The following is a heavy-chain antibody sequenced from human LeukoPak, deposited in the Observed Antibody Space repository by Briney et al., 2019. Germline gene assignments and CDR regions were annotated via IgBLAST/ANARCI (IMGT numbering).Heavy chain of an antibody. V-gene: IGHV4-30-4*01. D-gene: IGHD3-22*01. Sequence: PSQTLSLTCTVSGGSISSGDYYWSWFRQPPGKGLEWIGYIYYSGTTYYNPSLRSRVTISVDTSKNQLSLKLNSVTAADTAVYYCARKRYDDPYFFDYWGQGTLVTVSS. CDR3: ARKRYDDPYFFDY. J-gene: IGHJ4*02. CDR2: IYYSGTT. CDR1: GGSISSGDYY.